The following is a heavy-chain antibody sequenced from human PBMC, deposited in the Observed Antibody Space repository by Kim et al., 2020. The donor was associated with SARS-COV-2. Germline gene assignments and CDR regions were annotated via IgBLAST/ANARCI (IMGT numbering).Heavy chain of an antibody. CDR3: AKDGPHDYGDYEGYFQH. CDR2: ISYDGSNK. J-gene: IGHJ1*01. Sequence: GGSLRLSCAASGFTFSSYGMHWVRQAPGKGLEWVAVISYDGSNKYYADSVKGRFTISRDNSKNTLYLQMNSLRAEDTAVYYCAKDGPHDYGDYEGYFQH. V-gene: IGHV3-30*18. D-gene: IGHD4-17*01. CDR1: GFTFSSYG.